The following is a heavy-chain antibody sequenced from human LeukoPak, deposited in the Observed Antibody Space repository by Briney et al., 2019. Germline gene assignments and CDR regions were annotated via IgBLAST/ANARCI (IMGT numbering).Heavy chain of an antibody. D-gene: IGHD7-27*01. Sequence: GGSLGLSCAASGFTFSSYWMSWVRQAPGKGLEWVANIKQDASEKYYVGSVKGRFTISRDNAKNSLYLQMNSLRAEDTAVYFCASGDNFDYWGQGTLVTVSS. CDR1: GFTFSSYW. CDR3: ASGDNFDY. CDR2: IKQDASEK. J-gene: IGHJ4*02. V-gene: IGHV3-7*01.